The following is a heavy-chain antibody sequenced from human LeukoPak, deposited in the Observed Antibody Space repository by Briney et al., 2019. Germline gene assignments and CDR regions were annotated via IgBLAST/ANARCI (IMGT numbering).Heavy chain of an antibody. J-gene: IGHJ6*02. V-gene: IGHV4-34*01. D-gene: IGHD3-10*01. Sequence: SETLSLTCAVYGGSFSGYYWSWIRQPPGQGLEWIGEINHSGSINYNPSLKSRVTISIDMSKNQFSLRLRFVTAADTAVYYCARGQVGSYVYYYYYGMDVWGQGTTVTV. CDR2: INHSGSI. CDR3: ARGQVGSYVYYYYYGMDV. CDR1: GGSFSGYY.